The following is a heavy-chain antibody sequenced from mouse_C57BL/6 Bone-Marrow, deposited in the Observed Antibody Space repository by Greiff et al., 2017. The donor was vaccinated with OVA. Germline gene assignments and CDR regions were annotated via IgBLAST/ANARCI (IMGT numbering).Heavy chain of an antibody. D-gene: IGHD2-2*01. CDR1: GYTFTDYY. J-gene: IGHJ2*01. CDR2: INPYNGGT. V-gene: IGHV1-19*01. CDR3: ARSGYHLDY. Sequence: VHVKQSGPVLVKPGASVKMSCKASGYTFTDYYMNWVKQSHGKSLEWIGVINPYNGGTSYNQKFKGKATLTVDKSSSTAYMELNSLTSEDSAVYYCARSGYHLDYWGQGTTLTVSS.